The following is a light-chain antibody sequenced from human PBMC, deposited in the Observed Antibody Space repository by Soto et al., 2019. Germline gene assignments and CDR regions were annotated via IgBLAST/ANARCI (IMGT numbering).Light chain of an antibody. J-gene: IGKJ2*01. CDR2: GAS. CDR3: QQYGNSPYT. V-gene: IGKV3-20*01. Sequence: EIVLTQSPGTLSLSPGEGDTLSCRASQSVTSNCLAWYRQKPGQAPSLLIHGASSRLTGIPDRISGSGSGTDFTLTISRLEPEDSAVYYCQQYGNSPYTFGQGTKLEIK. CDR1: QSVTSNC.